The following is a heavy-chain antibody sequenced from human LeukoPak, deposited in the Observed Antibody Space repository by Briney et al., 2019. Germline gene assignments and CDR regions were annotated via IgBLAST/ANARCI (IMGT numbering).Heavy chain of an antibody. CDR1: GGSISSGDYY. D-gene: IGHD3-22*01. CDR2: IYYSGST. V-gene: IGHV4-30-4*08. CDR3: ARENYDSSGYSIFDY. J-gene: IGHJ4*02. Sequence: SQTLSLTCTVSGGSISSGDYYWSWIRQPPGKGLEWIGYIYYSGSTYYNPSLKSRVTISVDTSKNQFSLKLSSVTAADTAVYYCARENYDSSGYSIFDYWGQGTLVTVSS.